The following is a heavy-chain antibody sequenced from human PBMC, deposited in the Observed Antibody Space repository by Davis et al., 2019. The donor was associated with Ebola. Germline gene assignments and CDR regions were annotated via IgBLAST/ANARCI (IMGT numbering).Heavy chain of an antibody. CDR1: GYTFTSYG. CDR3: ASSYSSVLPNV. Sequence: ASVKVSCKASGYTFTSYGISWVRQAPGQGLEWMGWISAYNGNTNYAQKLQGRVTMTRDTSTSTVYMELSSLRSEDTAVYYCASSYSSVLPNVWGQGTTVTVSS. J-gene: IGHJ6*02. D-gene: IGHD6-19*01. V-gene: IGHV1-18*01. CDR2: ISAYNGNT.